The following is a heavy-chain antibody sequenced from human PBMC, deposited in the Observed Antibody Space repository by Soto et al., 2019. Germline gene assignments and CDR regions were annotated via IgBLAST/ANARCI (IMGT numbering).Heavy chain of an antibody. Sequence: GGSLRLSCAASGFTFSSYGMHWVRQAPGKGLEWVAVISYDGSNKYYADSVKGRFTISRDNSKNTLYLQMNSLRAEDTAVYYCAKDLRSGYFDYWGQGTLVTVSS. CDR3: AKDLRSGYFDY. D-gene: IGHD3-22*01. V-gene: IGHV3-30*18. CDR1: GFTFSSYG. J-gene: IGHJ4*02. CDR2: ISYDGSNK.